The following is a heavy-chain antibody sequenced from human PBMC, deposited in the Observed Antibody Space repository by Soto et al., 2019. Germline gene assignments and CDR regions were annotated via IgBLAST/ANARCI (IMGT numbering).Heavy chain of an antibody. V-gene: IGHV3-11*01. CDR2: ISSSGSTI. J-gene: IGHJ4*01. CDR3: ARDLVDIVVVRFDY. D-gene: IGHD2-2*03. CDR1: GFTFSDYY. Sequence: GGSLRLSCAASGFTFSDYYMSWIRQAPGKGLEWVSYISSSGSTIYYADSVKGRFTISRDNAKNSLYLQMNSLRAEDTAVYYCARDLVDIVVVRFDYWGHGTLVTVSS.